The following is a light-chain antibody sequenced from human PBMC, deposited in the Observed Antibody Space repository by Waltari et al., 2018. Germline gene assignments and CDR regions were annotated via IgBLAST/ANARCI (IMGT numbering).Light chain of an antibody. CDR1: QNVGNNS. CDR3: QQYASPPIT. V-gene: IGKV3-20*01. Sequence: EILLTQSPGTLSLSPGARAPLSCRASQNVGNNSLGWYQQKPGQAPRLLIFGASNRATGIPDRFSGSGSGTDFTLTISRLEPEDFAVYFCQQYASPPITFGQGTRLE. J-gene: IGKJ5*01. CDR2: GAS.